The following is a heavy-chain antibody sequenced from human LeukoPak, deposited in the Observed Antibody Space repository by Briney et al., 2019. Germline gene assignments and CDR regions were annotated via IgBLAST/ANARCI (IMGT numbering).Heavy chain of an antibody. J-gene: IGHJ3*02. CDR2: ITRSGSTI. D-gene: IGHD1-14*01. CDR1: GFTFSSYE. V-gene: IGHV3-48*03. Sequence: GRSLRLSCAASGFTFSSYEMNWVRRAPGKGLEWVSYITRSGSTIYYADSVKGRFPISRDNSKHSLYLQMNSLRAEDTAVYDCARDNRMSDYAFDIWGQGTMVTVSS. CDR3: ARDNRMSDYAFDI.